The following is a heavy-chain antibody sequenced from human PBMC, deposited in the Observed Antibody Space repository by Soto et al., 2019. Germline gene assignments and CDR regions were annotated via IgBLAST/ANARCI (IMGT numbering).Heavy chain of an antibody. CDR2: IYYSGST. CDR3: ARHHVDTAHPADY. D-gene: IGHD5-18*01. V-gene: IGHV4-39*01. CDR1: GGSISSSSYY. Sequence: QLQLQESGPGLVKPSETLSLTCTVSGGSISSSSYYWGWIRQPPGKGLEWIGSIYYSGSTYYNPSLKSRVTISVDTSKNQFSLKLSSVTAADTAVYYCARHHVDTAHPADYWGQGTLVTVSS. J-gene: IGHJ4*02.